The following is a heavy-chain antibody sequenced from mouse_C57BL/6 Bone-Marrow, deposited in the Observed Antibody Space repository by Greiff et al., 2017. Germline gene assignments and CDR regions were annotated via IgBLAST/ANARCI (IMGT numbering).Heavy chain of an antibody. J-gene: IGHJ2*01. CDR2: INPSTGGT. CDR1: GYSFTGYY. D-gene: IGHD1-1*01. Sequence: EVHLVESGPELVKPGASVKISCKASGYSFTGYYMNWVKQSPEKSLEWIGEINPSTGGTTYNQKFKAKATLTVDKSSSTAYMQLKSLTSEDSAVYYCASDYYGSSYFDYWGQGTTLTVSS. CDR3: ASDYYGSSYFDY. V-gene: IGHV1-42*01.